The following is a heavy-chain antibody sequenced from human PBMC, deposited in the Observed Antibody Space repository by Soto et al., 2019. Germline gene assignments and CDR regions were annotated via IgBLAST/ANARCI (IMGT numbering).Heavy chain of an antibody. D-gene: IGHD6-13*01. CDR3: AKDPQYGSTWYIFFDY. CDR1: GFTFSRSG. CDR2: ISDSGVTT. V-gene: IGHV3-23*01. Sequence: EVQLLESGGGLVQPGGSLRLSCAASGFTFSRSGMSWVRQAPGKGLEWVSSISDSGVTTYYADSVKGRFTISRDNSKNTLFLQMNSRRAEDTAVYYCAKDPQYGSTWYIFFDYWGQGTLVTVSS. J-gene: IGHJ4*02.